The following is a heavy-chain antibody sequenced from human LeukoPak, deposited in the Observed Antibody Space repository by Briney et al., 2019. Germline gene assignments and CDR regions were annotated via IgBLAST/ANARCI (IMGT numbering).Heavy chain of an antibody. J-gene: IGHJ4*02. D-gene: IGHD3-9*01. V-gene: IGHV3-48*04. CDR3: AVLRYFDSIDY. Sequence: AGGSLRLSCAASGFTFSSYSMNWVRRAPGKGLEWVSYISSSSSTIYYADSVKGRFTISRDNAKNSLYLQMNSLRAEDTAVYYCAVLRYFDSIDYWGQGTLVTVSS. CDR2: ISSSSSTI. CDR1: GFTFSSYS.